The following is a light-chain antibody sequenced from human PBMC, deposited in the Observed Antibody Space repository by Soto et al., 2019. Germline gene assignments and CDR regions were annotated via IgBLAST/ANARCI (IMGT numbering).Light chain of an antibody. CDR1: QSVSSSY. Sequence: EIVLTQSPGTLSLSPGERATPSCRASQSVSSSYLAWYQQKPGQAPRLLIYGASSRATGIPDRFSGSGSGTDFTLTISRLEPEDFAVYYCQQYGSSVTFGPGTKVDIK. J-gene: IGKJ3*01. CDR3: QQYGSSVT. V-gene: IGKV3-20*01. CDR2: GAS.